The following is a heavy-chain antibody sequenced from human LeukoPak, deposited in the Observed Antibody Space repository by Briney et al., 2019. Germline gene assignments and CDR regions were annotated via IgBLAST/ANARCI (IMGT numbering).Heavy chain of an antibody. CDR1: GGTFSSYA. V-gene: IGHV1-69*01. D-gene: IGHD3-22*01. J-gene: IGHJ4*02. Sequence: SVKVSCKASGGTFSSYAISWVRQAPGQGLEWMGGIIPIFGTANYAQKFQGRVTITADESTSTAYMELSSLRSEDTAVYYCARGRAFYYDSSGYSYDYWGQGTLVTVSS. CDR2: IIPIFGTA. CDR3: ARGRAFYYDSSGYSYDY.